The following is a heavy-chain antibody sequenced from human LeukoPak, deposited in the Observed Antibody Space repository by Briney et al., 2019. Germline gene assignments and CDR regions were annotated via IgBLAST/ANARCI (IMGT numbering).Heavy chain of an antibody. CDR3: ARSSSWFHFDY. J-gene: IGHJ4*02. Sequence: SETLSLTCTVSGGPISSGGYYWNWIRQHPGKGLEWIRYIYYSGNTYYNPSLMSRITISVDTSKNQFSLKLFSVTAADTAVYYCARSSSWFHFDYWGQGTLVTVSS. CDR1: GGPISSGGYY. V-gene: IGHV4-31*03. CDR2: IYYSGNT. D-gene: IGHD6-13*01.